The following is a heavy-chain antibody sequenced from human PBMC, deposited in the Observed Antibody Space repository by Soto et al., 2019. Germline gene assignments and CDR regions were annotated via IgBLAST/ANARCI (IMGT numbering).Heavy chain of an antibody. D-gene: IGHD2-15*01. CDR2: ISPSTSHI. V-gene: IGHV3-21*01. CDR1: GFTFSSCT. Sequence: EVHLVESGGGLVKPGGSLRLSCAVSGFTFSSCTMNWVRQAPGKGLEWVSSISPSTSHIYYADSVKGRFTISRDNAKNSLFLQMKSLRAEATAVYYCSGCSGGACHQNYGMDVWGQGTTVTVSS. J-gene: IGHJ6*02. CDR3: SGCSGGACHQNYGMDV.